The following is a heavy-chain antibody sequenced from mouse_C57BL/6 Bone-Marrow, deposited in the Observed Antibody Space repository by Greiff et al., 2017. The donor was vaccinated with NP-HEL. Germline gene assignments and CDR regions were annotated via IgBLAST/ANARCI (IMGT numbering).Heavy chain of an antibody. J-gene: IGHJ2*01. D-gene: IGHD1-1*01. CDR3: ARDTVVATPFDY. CDR2: IYPGSGST. CDR1: GYTFTSYW. Sequence: QVQLQQPGAELVKPGASVKMSCKASGYTFTSYWITWVKQRPGQGLEWIGDIYPGSGSTNYNEKFKSKATLTVDTSSSTAYMQLSSLTSEDSAVYDSARDTVVATPFDYWGQGTTLTVSS. V-gene: IGHV1-55*01.